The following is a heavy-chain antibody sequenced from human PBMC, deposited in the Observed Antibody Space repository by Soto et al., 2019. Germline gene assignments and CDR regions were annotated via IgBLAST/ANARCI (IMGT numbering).Heavy chain of an antibody. J-gene: IGHJ5*02. CDR3: AREHSSSRGASFDP. Sequence: QVQLVQSGAEVKKPGASVKVSCKASGYTFTSYDINWVRQATGQGLEWMGWMNPNSGNTGYAQKFQGRVTMTRNTSINTAYMELSSLRSEDTAVYYCAREHSSSRGASFDPWGQGTLVTVSS. V-gene: IGHV1-8*01. CDR2: MNPNSGNT. CDR1: GYTFTSYD. D-gene: IGHD6-13*01.